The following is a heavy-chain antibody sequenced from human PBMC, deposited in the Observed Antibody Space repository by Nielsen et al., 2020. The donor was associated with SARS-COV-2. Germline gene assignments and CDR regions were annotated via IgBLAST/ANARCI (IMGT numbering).Heavy chain of an antibody. Sequence: LRLSCTVSGGSISSGDYYWSWIRQPPGKGLEWIGYIYYSGSTYYNPSLKSRVTISVDTSKNQFSLKLSSVTAADTAVYYCARGSSPALDYWGQGTLVTVSS. J-gene: IGHJ4*02. V-gene: IGHV4-30-4*01. CDR3: ARGSSPALDY. CDR2: IYYSGST. CDR1: GGSISSGDYY.